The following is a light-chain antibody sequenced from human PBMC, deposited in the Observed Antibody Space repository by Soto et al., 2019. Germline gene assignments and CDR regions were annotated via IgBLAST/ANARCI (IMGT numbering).Light chain of an antibody. CDR3: QQLNSYPHS. V-gene: IGKV1-5*01. J-gene: IGKJ4*01. CDR1: QTISFS. CDR2: DAS. Sequence: DIQMTQSPSTLSASVGDRVTITCRASQTISFSLAWYQQKPGKAPKLLIYDASTLQSGVPSRFSGSESGTEFILTISGLQPDDFATYYCQQLNSYPHSFGGGTKVDIK.